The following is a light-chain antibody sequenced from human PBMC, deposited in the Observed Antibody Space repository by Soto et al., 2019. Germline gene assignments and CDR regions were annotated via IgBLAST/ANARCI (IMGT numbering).Light chain of an antibody. CDR2: GNT. Sequence: QSVLTQPPSVSGAPGQRVTISCTGSTSNIGAGYDVHWYQQLPGTAPKLLIYGNTNRPSGVPDRFSGSKSGTSASLAITGLQAEDDADYYFQSYDSSLSGWVFGGGTKLTVL. CDR3: QSYDSSLSGWV. J-gene: IGLJ3*02. V-gene: IGLV1-40*01. CDR1: TSNIGAGYD.